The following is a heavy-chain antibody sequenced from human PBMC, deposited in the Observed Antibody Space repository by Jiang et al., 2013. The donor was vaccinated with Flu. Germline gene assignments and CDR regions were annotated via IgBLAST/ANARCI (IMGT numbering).Heavy chain of an antibody. CDR1: GDSVSSSSYY. D-gene: IGHD3/OR15-3a*01. J-gene: IGHJ4*02. CDR3: ARVGRRDWYGGTIDS. Sequence: PGLVKPSETLSLTCSVSGDSVSSSSYYWGWIRQPPGKGLEWIGTVYYSGNTHYNSSLKSRVTVSVDTSKNYFSLRLTSMTAADTAVYYCARVGRRDWYGGTIDSWGQGALVTVSS. V-gene: IGHV4-39*07. CDR2: VYYSGNT.